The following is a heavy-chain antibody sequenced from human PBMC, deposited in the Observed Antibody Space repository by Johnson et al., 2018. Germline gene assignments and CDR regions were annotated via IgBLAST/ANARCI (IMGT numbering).Heavy chain of an antibody. V-gene: IGHV3-7*01. Sequence: VQLVESGGGLVQXGGSLRISCAGSGFIFSSFWMSWVRRAPGQGLEWVATIKGDGSEKYYVDSVKGRFTISRDNAKNSVYLQMNSLRAEDTAVYYCARVDSSSSGYYYYGLDVWGQGTKVTVSS. CDR1: GFIFSSFW. D-gene: IGHD6-6*01. CDR2: IKGDGSEK. J-gene: IGHJ6*02. CDR3: ARVDSSSSGYYYYGLDV.